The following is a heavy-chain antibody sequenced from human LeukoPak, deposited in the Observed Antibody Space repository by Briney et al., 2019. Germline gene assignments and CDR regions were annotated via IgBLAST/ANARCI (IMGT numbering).Heavy chain of an antibody. CDR3: ARDFHGFGELNFDY. CDR1: GFTFDDYG. D-gene: IGHD3-10*01. V-gene: IGHV3-11*04. J-gene: IGHJ4*02. CDR2: ISSSGSTI. Sequence: PGGSLRLSCAASGFTFDDYGMSWVRQAPGKGLEWVSYISSSGSTIYYADSVKGRFTISRDNAKNSLYLQMSSLRAEDTAVYYCARDFHGFGELNFDYWGQGTLVTVSS.